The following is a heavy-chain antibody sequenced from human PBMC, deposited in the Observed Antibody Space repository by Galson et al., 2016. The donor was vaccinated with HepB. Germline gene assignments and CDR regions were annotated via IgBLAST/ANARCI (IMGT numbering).Heavy chain of an antibody. V-gene: IGHV1-2*02. CDR3: ARGFSSSHFPHFDY. CDR1: GYTFIDYY. Sequence: SVKVSCKASGYTFIDYYMHWVRQTPGQGLEWMGWINPRTGGTNYAQKFQGRVTMTRDTSVGTAYMDLSNLQSDDTAVYRCARGFSSSHFPHFDYWGQGTLVTVPS. J-gene: IGHJ4*02. D-gene: IGHD6-6*01. CDR2: INPRTGGT.